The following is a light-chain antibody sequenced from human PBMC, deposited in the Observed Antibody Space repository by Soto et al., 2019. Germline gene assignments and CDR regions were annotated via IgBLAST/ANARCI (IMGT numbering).Light chain of an antibody. V-gene: IGKV1-33*01. CDR1: QDINNY. J-gene: IGKJ5*01. CDR2: DAT. Sequence: IQITQAPSSPAASLGCRVTITCQASQDINNYLSWYQQKPGKAPKLLIFDATNLETGVPSRFSGGGSRTHFSFTISSLQPEDFATYYCHQYDSLPPTFGQGTRLEI. CDR3: HQYDSLPPT.